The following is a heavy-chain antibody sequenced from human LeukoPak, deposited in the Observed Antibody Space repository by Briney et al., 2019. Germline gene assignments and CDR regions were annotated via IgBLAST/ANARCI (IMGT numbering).Heavy chain of an antibody. CDR1: GFTFSDYY. J-gene: IGHJ4*02. V-gene: IGHV3-11*03. Sequence: PGGSLRLSCAASGFTFSDYYMNWIRQAPGKGLEWVSYISGSGSGANYAGSVKGRFTISRDNAKNSLYLQMNSLGAEDTAMYYCARGLTTVPSLGSYWGQGTLVTVSS. D-gene: IGHD4-17*01. CDR2: ISGSGSGA. CDR3: ARGLTTVPSLGSY.